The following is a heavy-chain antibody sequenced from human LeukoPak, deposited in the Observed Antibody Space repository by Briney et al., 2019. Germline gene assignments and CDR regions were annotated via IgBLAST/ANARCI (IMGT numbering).Heavy chain of an antibody. D-gene: IGHD3-22*01. CDR1: GFTFDDYA. V-gene: IGHV3-9*01. J-gene: IGHJ4*02. CDR3: AKGNHYYDSSGFPEY. CDR2: ISWNSGSI. Sequence: PGRSPRLSCTASGFTFDDYAMHWVRQAPGKGLEWVSGISWNSGSIGYADSVKGRFTISRDNAKNSLYLQMNSLGAEDTALYYCAKGNHYYDSSGFPEYWGQGTLVTVSS.